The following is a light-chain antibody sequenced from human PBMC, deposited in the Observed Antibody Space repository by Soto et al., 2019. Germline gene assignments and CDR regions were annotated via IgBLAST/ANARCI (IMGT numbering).Light chain of an antibody. Sequence: QSVLTQPPSLSGTPGQTVTISCIGSRSNIGSAIVHWYQQIPGTAPKHLIYMNNQRPSGVPDRFSGSKSGTSASLVITGLRPEDEADHYCVAWDDNLSSRVFGGGTKLTVL. CDR3: VAWDDNLSSRV. CDR2: MNN. V-gene: IGLV1-47*01. CDR1: RSNIGSAI. J-gene: IGLJ3*02.